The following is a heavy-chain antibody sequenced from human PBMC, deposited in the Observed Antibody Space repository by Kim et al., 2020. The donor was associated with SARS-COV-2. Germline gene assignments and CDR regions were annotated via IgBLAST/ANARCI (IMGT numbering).Heavy chain of an antibody. D-gene: IGHD3-9*01. CDR3: ARDDILTGYSC. CDR2: T. V-gene: IGHV1-18*01. Sequence: TNYAQKLQGRVTMTTDTSTSTAYMELRSLRSDDTAVYYCARDDILTGYSCWGQGTLVTVSS. J-gene: IGHJ4*02.